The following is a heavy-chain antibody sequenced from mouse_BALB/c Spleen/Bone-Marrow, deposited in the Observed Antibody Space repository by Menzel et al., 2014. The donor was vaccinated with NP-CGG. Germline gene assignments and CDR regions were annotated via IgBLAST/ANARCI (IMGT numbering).Heavy chain of an antibody. D-gene: IGHD2-1*01. CDR1: GYTFTDYY. V-gene: IGHV1-84*02. J-gene: IGHJ2*01. CDR3: ARYGNYYFDY. Sequence: VQLQQSGPELVKPGASVKISCKASGYTFTDYYINWVKQKPGQGLEWIGWIYPGSGNTKYNEKFKSKATLTVDTSSSTDYIQLSSLTSEDTAVYFCARYGNYYFDYWGQGTTLTVSS. CDR2: IYPGSGNT.